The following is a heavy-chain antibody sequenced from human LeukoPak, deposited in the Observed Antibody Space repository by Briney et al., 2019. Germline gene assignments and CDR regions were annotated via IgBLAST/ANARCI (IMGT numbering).Heavy chain of an antibody. CDR3: AKDRYRRRFRDMITFGGVIVADY. CDR2: VSYDGTDK. V-gene: IGHV3-30*04. CDR1: GFTFSSST. Sequence: GGSLRLSCAVTGFTFSSSTMHWVRLARGKGLEWVAIVSYDGTDKHYADSVKGRFTISRDNSKNTLYLQMNSLRAEDTAVYYCAKDRYRRRFRDMITFGGVIVADYWGQGTLVTVSS. J-gene: IGHJ4*02. D-gene: IGHD3-16*02.